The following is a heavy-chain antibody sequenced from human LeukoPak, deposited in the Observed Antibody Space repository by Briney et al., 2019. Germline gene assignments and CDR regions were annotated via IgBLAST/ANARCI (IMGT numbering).Heavy chain of an antibody. CDR3: ARDAVYSSSWQYY. Sequence: GRSLRLSCAASGFTFSSYGMHWVRQAPGKGLEWVAVIWYDGSNKYYADSVKGLFTISRDNSKNTLYLQMNSLRAEDTAVYYCARDAVYSSSWQYYWGQGTLVTVSS. V-gene: IGHV3-33*01. CDR1: GFTFSSYG. J-gene: IGHJ4*02. D-gene: IGHD6-13*01. CDR2: IWYDGSNK.